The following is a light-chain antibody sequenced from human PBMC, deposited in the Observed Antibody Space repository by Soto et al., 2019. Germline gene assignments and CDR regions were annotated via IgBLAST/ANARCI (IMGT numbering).Light chain of an antibody. J-gene: IGKJ4*02. CDR3: QQRASGTRT. Sequence: IELTQSPATLSLSPGDRATLACRTSQRFXNYLGWYKWKPGQAPRFLXYDASNMERGGPAKLSGSGSGTEFTLPINSLEADDFATYYCQQRASGTRTFGGGTKVDIK. V-gene: IGKV3-11*01. CDR2: DAS. CDR1: QRFXNY.